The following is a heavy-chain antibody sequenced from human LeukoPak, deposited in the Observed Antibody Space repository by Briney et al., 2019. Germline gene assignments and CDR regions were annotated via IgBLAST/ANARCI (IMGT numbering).Heavy chain of an antibody. CDR1: GGSISSGDYY. D-gene: IGHD1-26*01. CDR3: ARRTSNPVGAIDY. CDR2: IYYSGST. J-gene: IGHJ4*02. Sequence: SQTLSLTCTVSGGSISSGDYYWSWIRQPPGTGLEWIGYIYYSGSTYYNPSLKSRLTISVDTSKNHFSLNLRSVTAADTAVYYCARRTSNPVGAIDYWGQGTLVTVSS. V-gene: IGHV4-30-4*01.